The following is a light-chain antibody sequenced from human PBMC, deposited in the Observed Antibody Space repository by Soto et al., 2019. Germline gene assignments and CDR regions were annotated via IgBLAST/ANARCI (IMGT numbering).Light chain of an antibody. J-gene: IGLJ3*02. V-gene: IGLV2-14*01. CDR1: SSDIGGYNY. Sequence: QSALTQAASVSGSPGQSITISCTGTSSDIGGYNYVSWYQQHPGKAPKLMIYEVSNRPSGVSNRFSGSKSGNTASLTISGLQAEDEADYYCSSYTTNNTWVFGGGTKVTVL. CDR2: EVS. CDR3: SSYTTNNTWV.